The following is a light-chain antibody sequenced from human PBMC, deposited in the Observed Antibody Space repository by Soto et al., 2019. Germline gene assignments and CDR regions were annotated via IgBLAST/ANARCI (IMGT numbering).Light chain of an antibody. Sequence: DIVMTQSPATLSVSPGERTTLSCRASQSVTSNLAWYQQRTGQAPRLLIYGASTRATGVPVRFSGSGSGTEFTLTISSLQSEDFAVYYCQHYNNWPYTFGGGTKVEIK. CDR3: QHYNNWPYT. CDR2: GAS. CDR1: QSVTSN. V-gene: IGKV3-15*01. J-gene: IGKJ4*01.